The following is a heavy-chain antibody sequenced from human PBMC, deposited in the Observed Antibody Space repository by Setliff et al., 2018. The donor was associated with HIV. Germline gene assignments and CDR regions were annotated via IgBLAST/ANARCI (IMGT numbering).Heavy chain of an antibody. D-gene: IGHD1-1*01. J-gene: IGHJ5*02. V-gene: IGHV3-23*03. CDR2: VLRGGSPT. Sequence: GGSLRLSCTASGFSFSAHAMSWVRRAPGMGLEWLSVVLRGGSPTYYADSVKGRFTISRDDSKNTVYLEMRSLRAEDTAVYYCARFRVERRLSNWFDPWGQGTLVTVSS. CDR1: GFSFSAHA. CDR3: ARFRVERRLSNWFDP.